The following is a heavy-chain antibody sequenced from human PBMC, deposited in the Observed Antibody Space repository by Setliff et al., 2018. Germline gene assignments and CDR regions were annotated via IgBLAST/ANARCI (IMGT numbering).Heavy chain of an antibody. D-gene: IGHD6-19*01. J-gene: IGHJ3*01. V-gene: IGHV4-31*03. CDR1: GGSITSGGYY. CDR3: ARGRAGHSGH. CDR2: IDSSGRT. Sequence: SETLSLTCTVSGGSITSGGYYWNWIRHLPGKGLKWIGYIDSSGRTYYNPSLKSRIIISADASKNQSSLRLTSVTAADTALYYCARGRAGHSGHWGQGTVVTVSS.